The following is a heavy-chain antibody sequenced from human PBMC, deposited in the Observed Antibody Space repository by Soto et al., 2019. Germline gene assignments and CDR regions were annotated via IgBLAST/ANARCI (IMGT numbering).Heavy chain of an antibody. J-gene: IGHJ4*02. CDR3: ARDPPLDYDILTGYFDY. D-gene: IGHD3-9*01. CDR2: IWYDGSNK. Sequence: QVQLVESGGGVVQPGRSLRLSCAASGFTFSSYGMHWVRQAPGKGLEWVAVIWYDGSNKYYADSVKGRFTISRDNSKNTLYLQMNSLRAEDTAVYYCARDPPLDYDILTGYFDYWGQGPLVTVSS. V-gene: IGHV3-33*01. CDR1: GFTFSSYG.